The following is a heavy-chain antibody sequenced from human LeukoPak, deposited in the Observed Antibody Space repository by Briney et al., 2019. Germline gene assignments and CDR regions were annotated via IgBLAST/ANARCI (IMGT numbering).Heavy chain of an antibody. J-gene: IGHJ3*02. CDR1: GFTFSSFE. CDR3: ARGRPGAFDI. Sequence: GGSLRLSCAASGFTFSSFEMNWVRQAPGKGLKWVSYISRSGSTIYYADSVKGRFPISRDNAKNSLYLQVNSLRVEDTAVYYCARGRPGAFDIWGQGTMVTVSS. V-gene: IGHV3-48*03. CDR2: ISRSGSTI.